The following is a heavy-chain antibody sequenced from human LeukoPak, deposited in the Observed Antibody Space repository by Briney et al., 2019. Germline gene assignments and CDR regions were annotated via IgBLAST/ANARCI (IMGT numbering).Heavy chain of an antibody. Sequence: SETLSLTCTVSGGSISSSSYYWGWIRQPPGKGLEWIGSIYYSGSTYYNPSLKSRVTISVDTSKNQFSLKLSSVTAADTAVYYRASRPGLWFGQRTYDYWGRENLVSVSS. J-gene: IGHJ4*02. D-gene: IGHD3-10*01. CDR1: GGSISSSSYY. V-gene: IGHV4-39*01. CDR2: IYYSGST. CDR3: ASRPGLWFGQRTYDY.